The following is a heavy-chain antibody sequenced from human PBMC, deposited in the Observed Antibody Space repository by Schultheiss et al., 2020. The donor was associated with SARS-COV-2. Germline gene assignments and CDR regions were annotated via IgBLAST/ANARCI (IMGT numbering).Heavy chain of an antibody. D-gene: IGHD1-1*01. J-gene: IGHJ6*02. CDR3: ARSPPLRNGGMDV. V-gene: IGHV3-33*08. CDR2: IWYDGSNK. CDR1: GFTVSSNY. Sequence: GGSLRLSCAASGFTVSSNYMSWVRQAPGKGLEWVAVIWYDGSNKYYADSVKGRFTISRDNSKNTLYLQMNSLRAEDTAVYYCARSPPLRNGGMDVWGQGTTVTVSS.